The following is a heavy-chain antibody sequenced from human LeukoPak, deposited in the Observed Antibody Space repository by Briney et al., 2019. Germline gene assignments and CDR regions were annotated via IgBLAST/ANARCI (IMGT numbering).Heavy chain of an antibody. CDR1: GFTFSDYY. D-gene: IGHD4-17*01. J-gene: IGHJ3*02. Sequence: GGSLRLSCAASGFTFSDYYTSWIRQAPGKGLEWVSYISSSGSTIYYADSVKGRFTISRDNAKNSLYLQMNSLRAEDTAVYYCARDKIELRYGDYDWDAFDIWGQGTMVTVSS. V-gene: IGHV3-11*01. CDR3: ARDKIELRYGDYDWDAFDI. CDR2: ISSSGSTI.